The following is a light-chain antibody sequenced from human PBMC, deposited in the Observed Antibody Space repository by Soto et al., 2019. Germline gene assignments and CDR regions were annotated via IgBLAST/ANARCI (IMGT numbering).Light chain of an antibody. CDR1: QSVSSN. CDR2: GAS. J-gene: IGKJ2*01. CDR3: QQCNDWPHT. V-gene: IGKV3-15*01. Sequence: EIVMTQSPATLSVSPGERATLSCRASQSVSSNLAWYQQKPGQAPRLLIYGASTRATGIPARFSGRGSETEFTLTISSLQSEDCAVYYCQQCNDWPHTFGQGTKLEIK.